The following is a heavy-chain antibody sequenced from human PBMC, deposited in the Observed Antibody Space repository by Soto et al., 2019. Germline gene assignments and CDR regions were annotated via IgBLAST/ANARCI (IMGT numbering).Heavy chain of an antibody. V-gene: IGHV1-2*02. CDR3: SRDGSNGGYFDY. D-gene: IGHD2-15*01. Sequence: ASVKVSRKTSGYTFTAYYIQWVRQAPGQGLEWMGWINSNNGATKYAQKFQGRVSMTRDTSTNTAYMELTRLTSDDTAVYYCSRDGSNGGYFDYWGQGALVTVSS. J-gene: IGHJ4*02. CDR2: INSNNGAT. CDR1: GYTFTAYY.